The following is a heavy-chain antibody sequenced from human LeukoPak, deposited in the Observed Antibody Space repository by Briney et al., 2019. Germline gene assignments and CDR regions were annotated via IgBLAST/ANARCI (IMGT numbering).Heavy chain of an antibody. J-gene: IGHJ4*02. CDR1: GFTFSTYS. D-gene: IGHD3-22*01. Sequence: PGGSLRLSCSASGFTFSTYSMNWVRQAPGKGLEWVSSISSSSSYIYYADSVKGRFTISRDNAKNSLYLQMNSLRAEDTAVYYCARDLAPYYYDSSGFGGYFDYWGQGTLVTVSS. V-gene: IGHV3-21*01. CDR3: ARDLAPYYYDSSGFGGYFDY. CDR2: ISSSSSYI.